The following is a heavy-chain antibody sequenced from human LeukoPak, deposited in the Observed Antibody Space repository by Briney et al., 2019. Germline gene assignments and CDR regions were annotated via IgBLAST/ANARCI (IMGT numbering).Heavy chain of an antibody. CDR1: GGSITSSNW. J-gene: IGHJ5*02. CDR3: AKSNAWDWFDP. D-gene: IGHD4-11*01. V-gene: IGHV4-4*02. CDR2: IYYTGNT. Sequence: SETLSLTCAVSGGSITSSNWWSWVRQPPGKGLEWIGEIYYTGNTNYNPSLKSRVTISVDKSNNQFSLNLSSVTAADTAVYYCAKSNAWDWFDPWGQGTLVTVSS.